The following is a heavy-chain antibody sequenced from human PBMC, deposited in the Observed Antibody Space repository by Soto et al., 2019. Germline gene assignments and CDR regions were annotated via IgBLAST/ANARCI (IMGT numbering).Heavy chain of an antibody. D-gene: IGHD6-19*01. V-gene: IGHV1-46*01. Sequence: GASVKVSCKASGYTFTSYYMHWVRQAPGQGLEWMGIINPSGGSTSYAQKFQGRVTMTRDTSTSTVYMELSSLRSEDTAVYYCARDRTYNSGWYHYYEYWGQGALVTVSS. CDR3: ARDRTYNSGWYHYYEY. CDR2: INPSGGST. J-gene: IGHJ4*02. CDR1: GYTFTSYY.